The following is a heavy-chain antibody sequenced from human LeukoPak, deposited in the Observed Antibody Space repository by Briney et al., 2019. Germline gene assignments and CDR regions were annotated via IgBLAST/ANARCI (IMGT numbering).Heavy chain of an antibody. D-gene: IGHD4-17*01. V-gene: IGHV3-21*01. CDR1: GFTFNSYS. CDR2: ITNTGSYI. CDR3: ARVPDGDYDSDY. Sequence: PGGSLRLSCAASGFTFNSYSMNWVRQAPGKGLEWVSSITNTGSYIYYGDSVKGRFTISRDNTQNSLYLQMNSLRAEDTAVYYCARVPDGDYDSDYWGQGTLVTVSS. J-gene: IGHJ4*02.